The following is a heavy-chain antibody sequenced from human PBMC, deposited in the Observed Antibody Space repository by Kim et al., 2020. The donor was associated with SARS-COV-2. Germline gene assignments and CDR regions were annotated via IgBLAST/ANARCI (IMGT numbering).Heavy chain of an antibody. J-gene: IGHJ6*02. CDR2: IWYDGSNK. V-gene: IGHV3-33*01. CDR3: ARAPNPYGSGSLLYYYGMDV. D-gene: IGHD3-10*01. CDR1: GFTFSSYG. Sequence: GGSLRLSCAASGFTFSSYGMHWVRQAPGKGLEWVAVIWYDGSNKYYADSVKGRFTISRDNSKNTLYLQMNSLRAEDTAVYYCARAPNPYGSGSLLYYYGMDVWGQGTTVTVSS.